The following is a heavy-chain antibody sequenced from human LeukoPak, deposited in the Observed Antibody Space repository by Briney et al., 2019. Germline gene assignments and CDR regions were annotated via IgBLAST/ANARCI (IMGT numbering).Heavy chain of an antibody. CDR2: IDWDDDK. D-gene: IGHD6-19*01. CDR1: GFLLSTSGMC. J-gene: IGHJ4*02. Sequence: SGPTLVKPTQTLTLTCTFSGFLLSTSGMCVSWIRQPPGKALEWLARIDWDDDKYYSTSLKTRLTISKDTSKNQVVLTMTNMDPVDTATYYCARIPYSSGSFDYWGQGTLVTVSS. CDR3: ARIPYSSGSFDY. V-gene: IGHV2-70*11.